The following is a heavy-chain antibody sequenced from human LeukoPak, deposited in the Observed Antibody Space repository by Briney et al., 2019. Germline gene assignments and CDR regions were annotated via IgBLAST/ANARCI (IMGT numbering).Heavy chain of an antibody. CDR3: AKGEYYYDSSLFDY. Sequence: GGSLRLSCAASGFTFSNYNMNWVRQAPGKGLEWVSYISSSSSYIYYADSVKGRFTISRDNSKNTLYLQMNSLRAEDTAVYYCAKGEYYYDSSLFDYWGQGTLVTVSS. D-gene: IGHD3-22*01. J-gene: IGHJ4*02. CDR1: GFTFSNYN. CDR2: ISSSSSYI. V-gene: IGHV3-21*01.